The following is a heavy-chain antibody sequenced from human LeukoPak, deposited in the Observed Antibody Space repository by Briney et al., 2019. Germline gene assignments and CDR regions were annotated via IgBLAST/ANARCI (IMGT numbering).Heavy chain of an antibody. CDR2: ISSSSSYI. CDR1: GFTFSSYW. J-gene: IGHJ4*02. V-gene: IGHV3-21*01. CDR3: ARDSPVLRFLEWSPPNIDY. Sequence: GGSLRLSCAASGFTFSSYWMHWVRQAPGKGLVWVSSISSSSSYIYYADSVKGRFTISRDNAKNSLYLQMNSLRAEDTAVYYCARDSPVLRFLEWSPPNIDYWGQGTLVTVSS. D-gene: IGHD3-3*01.